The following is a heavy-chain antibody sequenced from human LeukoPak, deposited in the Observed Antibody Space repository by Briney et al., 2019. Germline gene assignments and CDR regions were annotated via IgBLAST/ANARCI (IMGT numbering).Heavy chain of an antibody. Sequence: GGPLRLSCVASGLTFNSHSMSWVRQAPGMGLEWASVVSTNGDVTFYADSVKGRFTISRDNSKNTLFLQMNSLRAEDTAVYYCAKLSLSGRSQSADYWGQGTLVIVSS. J-gene: IGHJ4*02. D-gene: IGHD3-10*01. CDR2: VSTNGDVT. V-gene: IGHV3-23*01. CDR1: GLTFNSHS. CDR3: AKLSLSGRSQSADY.